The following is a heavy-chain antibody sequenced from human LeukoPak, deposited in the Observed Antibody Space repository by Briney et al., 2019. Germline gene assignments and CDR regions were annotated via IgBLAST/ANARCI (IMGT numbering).Heavy chain of an antibody. J-gene: IGHJ1*01. D-gene: IGHD6-19*01. CDR1: GGTFSNYA. V-gene: IGHV1-69*13. Sequence: ASVKVSCKASGGTFSNYAISWVRQAPGQGLEWMGAIIPIFGTANYAQKFQGRVTITADESTSTAYMELSSLRSQDTAVYYCARILSSSWYEYFHHWGQGTLVTVSS. CDR3: ARILSSSWYEYFHH. CDR2: IIPIFGTA.